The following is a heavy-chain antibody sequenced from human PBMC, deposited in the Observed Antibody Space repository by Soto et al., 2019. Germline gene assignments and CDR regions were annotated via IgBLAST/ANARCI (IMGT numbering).Heavy chain of an antibody. Sequence: QVQLQESGPGLVKPSQTLSLTCTVSGASITSGSYYWSWIRQHPGKGLEWTGYIYHRGSTYYNPSLKSRVTISVDTSKNQFSLRLTSVTAADTAVYYCARDYMAVIDWGQGTLVTVSS. CDR3: ARDYMAVID. CDR2: IYHRGST. J-gene: IGHJ4*02. V-gene: IGHV4-31*03. D-gene: IGHD3-22*01. CDR1: GASITSGSYY.